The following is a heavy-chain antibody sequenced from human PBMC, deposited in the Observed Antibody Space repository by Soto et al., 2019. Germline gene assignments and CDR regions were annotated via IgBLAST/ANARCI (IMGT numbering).Heavy chain of an antibody. CDR1: GFSFSSYW. CDR2: IKQDGSEK. CDR3: AREGYNLNRWGDY. D-gene: IGHD1-20*01. V-gene: IGHV3-7*01. Sequence: GGSLRLSCAASGFSFSSYWMSCVRQAPGKGLEWVANIKQDGSEKYYADSVKGRFTISRDNAKNSLYLQMISLRAEDTAVYYCAREGYNLNRWGDYWGQGTLVTVSS. J-gene: IGHJ4*02.